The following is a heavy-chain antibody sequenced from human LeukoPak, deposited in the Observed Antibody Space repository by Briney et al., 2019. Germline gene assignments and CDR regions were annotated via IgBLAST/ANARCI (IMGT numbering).Heavy chain of an antibody. V-gene: IGHV6-1*01. CDR3: ARAGPDSSSWYRGAFDP. Sequence: SQTLSLTCAISGDSVSSNSAAWNWIRQSPSRGLEWLGRTYYRSKWYKDYAVSVKSRITINPDTSKNQFSLQLNSVTPEDTAVYYCARAGPDSSSWYRGAFDPWGQGTLVTVSA. J-gene: IGHJ5*02. CDR2: TYYRSKWYK. D-gene: IGHD6-13*01. CDR1: GDSVSSNSAA.